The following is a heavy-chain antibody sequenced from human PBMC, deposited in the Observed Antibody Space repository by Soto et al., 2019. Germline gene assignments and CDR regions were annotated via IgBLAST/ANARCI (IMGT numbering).Heavy chain of an antibody. CDR1: GFTFSSYG. J-gene: IGHJ4*02. CDR2: ISYDGSNK. V-gene: IGHV3-30*18. Sequence: PGGSLRLSCAASGFTFSSYGMHWVRQAPGKGLEWVAVISYDGSNKYYADSVKGRFTISRDNSKNTLYLQMNSLRAEDTAVYYCAKEEEFGPLYDYWGQGTLVTVS. D-gene: IGHD3-10*01. CDR3: AKEEEFGPLYDY.